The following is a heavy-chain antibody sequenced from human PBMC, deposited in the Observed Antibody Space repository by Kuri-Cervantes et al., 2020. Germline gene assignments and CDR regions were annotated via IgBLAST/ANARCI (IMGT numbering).Heavy chain of an antibody. CDR1: GFTFSSCW. CDR2: INSDGSST. Sequence: GESLKISCAASGFTFSSCWMHWVRQAPGKGLVWVSRINSDGSSTSYADSVKGRFTISRDNAKNTLYLQMNSLRAEDTAAYYCAKEMRYAFFYGMDVWGQGTTVTVSS. J-gene: IGHJ6*02. CDR3: AKEMRYAFFYGMDV. V-gene: IGHV3-74*01. D-gene: IGHD3-16*01.